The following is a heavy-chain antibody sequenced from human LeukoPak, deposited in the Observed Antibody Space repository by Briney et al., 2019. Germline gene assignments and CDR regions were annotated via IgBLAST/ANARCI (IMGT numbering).Heavy chain of an antibody. D-gene: IGHD2-21*02. V-gene: IGHV5-51*01. CDR2: IYPGDYET. CDR3: AIPPGYCGNDCSFDH. J-gene: IGHJ4*02. Sequence: GESLKISCEGAGYSFSNYWIGWVRQMPGKGLEWMGVIYPGDYETRYSPSFQGLVTISVDKSISTAYLQWSSLKASDTAMYYCAIPPGYCGNDCSFDHWGQGTLVTVSS. CDR1: GYSFSNYW.